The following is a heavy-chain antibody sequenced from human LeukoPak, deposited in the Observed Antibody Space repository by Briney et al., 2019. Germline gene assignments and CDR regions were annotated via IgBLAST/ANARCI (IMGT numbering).Heavy chain of an antibody. V-gene: IGHV3-23*01. CDR1: GFTFSSYA. Sequence: GGSLRLSCAASGFTFSSYAMSWVRQAPGKGLEWVSAISGSGGSTYCADSVKGRFTISRDNFKNTLYLQMNSLRADDTAVYYCAKRGIAAAASFDYWGQGTLVSVSS. J-gene: IGHJ4*02. CDR3: AKRGIAAAASFDY. D-gene: IGHD6-13*01. CDR2: ISGSGGST.